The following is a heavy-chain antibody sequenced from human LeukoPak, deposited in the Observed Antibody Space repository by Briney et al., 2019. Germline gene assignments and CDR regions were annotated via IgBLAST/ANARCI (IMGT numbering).Heavy chain of an antibody. Sequence: AGESLKISCKASGYSFTSYWISWVRQMPGKGLEWMGRIDPSDSYTNYSPSFQGHVTISADKSITTAYLQWSSLKASDTAMYYCARENGDYFDYWGQGTLVTVSS. J-gene: IGHJ4*02. CDR2: IDPSDSYT. V-gene: IGHV5-10-1*01. D-gene: IGHD3-10*01. CDR3: ARENGDYFDY. CDR1: GYSFTSYW.